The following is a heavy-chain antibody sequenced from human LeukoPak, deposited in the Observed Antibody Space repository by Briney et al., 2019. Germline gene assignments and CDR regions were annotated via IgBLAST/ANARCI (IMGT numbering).Heavy chain of an antibody. CDR2: IKQDGSEK. CDR3: ARPGHDYSSVYYYGMDV. V-gene: IGHV3-7*02. D-gene: IGHD4-11*01. Sequence: PGGALRLSCAASGFTFSNYWMSWVRQAPGKGLEWVANIKQDGSEKYYAESVKGRFTISRDNSKNTLYLQMNSLRAEDTAVYYCARPGHDYSSVYYYGMDVWGQGTTVTVSS. J-gene: IGHJ6*02. CDR1: GFTFSNYW.